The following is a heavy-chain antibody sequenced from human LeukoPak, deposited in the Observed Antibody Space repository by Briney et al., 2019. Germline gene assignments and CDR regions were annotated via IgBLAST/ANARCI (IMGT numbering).Heavy chain of an antibody. CDR3: ARHSSYYGNFDY. Sequence: SETLSLICTVSGGSISSSSYYWGWIRQPPGKGLEWIGSIYHSGSSYYNPSLKSRVTISVDTSKNQFSLKLSSVTAADTAVYYCARHSSYYGNFDYWGQGTLVTVSS. V-gene: IGHV4-39*01. CDR2: IYHSGSS. J-gene: IGHJ4*02. CDR1: GGSISSSSYY. D-gene: IGHD3-10*01.